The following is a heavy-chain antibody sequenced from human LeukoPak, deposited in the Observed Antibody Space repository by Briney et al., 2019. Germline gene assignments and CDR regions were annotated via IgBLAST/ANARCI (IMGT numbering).Heavy chain of an antibody. CDR3: ARDPPITIPGYYYGMDV. Sequence: GGSLRLSCAASGFTVSSNYMSWVRQAPGKGLEWVSVIYSGGSTYYADSVKGRFTISRDNSKNTLYLQMNSLRAEDTAVYYCARDPPITIPGYYYGMDVWGQGTTVTVSS. V-gene: IGHV3-66*01. J-gene: IGHJ6*02. D-gene: IGHD3-3*01. CDR2: IYSGGST. CDR1: GFTVSSNY.